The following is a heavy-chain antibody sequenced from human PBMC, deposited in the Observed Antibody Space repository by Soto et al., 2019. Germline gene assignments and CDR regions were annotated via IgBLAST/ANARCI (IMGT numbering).Heavy chain of an antibody. CDR1: GGTFSDYA. Sequence: QVQLVQSGAEMRKPGSSLRVSCKASGGTFSDYAFSWVRQAPGQGLEWMGGIVPRFGSPNYAQKFGGRVTITADTSSSTVYMALSSLRFDDTAVYFCARDWIQLRLGKYSFNGMDVWAQGTTIIVSS. CDR2: IVPRFGSP. D-gene: IGHD5-18*01. CDR3: ARDWIQLRLGKYSFNGMDV. V-gene: IGHV1-69*06. J-gene: IGHJ6*02.